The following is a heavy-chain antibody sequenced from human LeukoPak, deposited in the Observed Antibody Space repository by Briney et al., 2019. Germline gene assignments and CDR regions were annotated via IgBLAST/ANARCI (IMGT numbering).Heavy chain of an antibody. V-gene: IGHV4-4*07. J-gene: IGHJ2*01. D-gene: IGHD1-1*01. CDR1: GGSISSSY. CDR3: ARDMNGNDWNLDL. Sequence: SETLSLTCTVSGGSISSSYWSWVRQPAGKGLEWIGRIYPTGTTDFNTSFKSRVTMSLDMSKNQFSLNLISVTAADTAVYYCARDMNGNDWNLDLWGRGTLVTVSS. CDR2: IYPTGTT.